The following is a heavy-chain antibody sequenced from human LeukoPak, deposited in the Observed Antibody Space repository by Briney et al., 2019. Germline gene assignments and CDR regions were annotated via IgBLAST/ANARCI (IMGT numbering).Heavy chain of an antibody. Sequence: ASVKVSCKASGYTFTSQYMQWVRQAPGQGLEWMGIINPSDGSTSYAQKFQGRVTMTRDTSTSTVYMELSSLTSEDTAVYYCARDSGGYSSSSIPFDCWGQGTLVTVSS. V-gene: IGHV1-46*01. CDR3: ARDSGGYSSSSIPFDC. J-gene: IGHJ4*02. CDR1: GYTFTSQY. D-gene: IGHD6-6*01. CDR2: INPSDGST.